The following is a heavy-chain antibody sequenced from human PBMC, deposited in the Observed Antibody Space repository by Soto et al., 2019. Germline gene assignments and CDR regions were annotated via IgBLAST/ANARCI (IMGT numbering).Heavy chain of an antibody. Sequence: SETLSLTCTVSGGSISSSSYYWGWIRQPPGKGLEWIGSIYYSGSTYYNPSLKSRVTISVDTSKNQFSLKLSSVTAADTAVYYCARENGSGSYSGLYYYYYGMDVWGQGTTVTVSS. J-gene: IGHJ6*02. D-gene: IGHD3-10*01. CDR3: ARENGSGSYSGLYYYYYGMDV. CDR1: GGSISSSSYY. CDR2: IYYSGST. V-gene: IGHV4-39*02.